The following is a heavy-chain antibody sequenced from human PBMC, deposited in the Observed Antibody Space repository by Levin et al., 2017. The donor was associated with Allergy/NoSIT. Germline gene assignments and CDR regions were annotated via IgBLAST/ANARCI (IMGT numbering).Heavy chain of an antibody. D-gene: IGHD4-17*01. CDR2: IWYDGSNK. CDR1: GFTFSSYG. V-gene: IGHV3-33*01. J-gene: IGHJ3*02. Sequence: GGSLRLSCAASGFTFSSYGMHWVRQAPGKGLEWVAVIWYDGSNKYYADSVKGRFTISRDNSKNTLYLQMNSLRAEDTAVYYCARLGPYGDYPLGDLDDAFDIWGQGTMVTVSS. CDR3: ARLGPYGDYPLGDLDDAFDI.